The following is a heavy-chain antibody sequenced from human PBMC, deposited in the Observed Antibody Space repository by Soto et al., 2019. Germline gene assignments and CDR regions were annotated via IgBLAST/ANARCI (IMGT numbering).Heavy chain of an antibody. J-gene: IGHJ4*02. CDR3: VKDRDEWLRSSFDY. CDR2: ISSNGGST. V-gene: IGHV3-64D*08. D-gene: IGHD5-12*01. CDR1: GFTFSSYA. Sequence: PGGSLRLSCAASGFTFSSYAMHWVRQAPGKGLEYVSAISSNGGSTYYADSVKGRFTISRDNSKNTLYLQMSSLRAEDTAVYYCVKDRDEWLRSSFDYWGQGTMVTVSS.